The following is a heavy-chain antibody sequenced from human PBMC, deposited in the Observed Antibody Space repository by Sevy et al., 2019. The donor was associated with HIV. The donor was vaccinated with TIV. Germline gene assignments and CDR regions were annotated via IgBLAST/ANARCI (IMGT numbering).Heavy chain of an antibody. CDR3: ARDGPLWFGELDAFDI. V-gene: IGHV3-7*01. D-gene: IGHD3-10*01. CDR2: IKHDGSEK. CDR1: GFTFSSYW. J-gene: IGHJ3*02. Sequence: GGSLRLSCAASGFTFSSYWMSWVRQAPGKGLEWVVNIKHDGSEKYYVDSVKGRFTISRDNAKNSLYLQMNSLRAEDTAVYYCARDGPLWFGELDAFDIWGQGTMVTVSS.